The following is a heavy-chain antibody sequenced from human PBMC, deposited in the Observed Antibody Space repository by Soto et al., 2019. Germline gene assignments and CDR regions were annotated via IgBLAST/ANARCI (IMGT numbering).Heavy chain of an antibody. CDR1: GYTFTSYG. V-gene: IGHV1-18*04. Sequence: QVQLVQSGAEVKKPGASVKVSCKASGYTFTSYGISWVRQAPGQGLGWMGWISAYNGNTNYAQKLQGRVTMTTDTSTSTAYMELRSLRSDDTAVYYCARDAPIVGATTHYYYGMDVWGQGTTVTVSS. J-gene: IGHJ6*02. CDR2: ISAYNGNT. D-gene: IGHD1-26*01. CDR3: ARDAPIVGATTHYYYGMDV.